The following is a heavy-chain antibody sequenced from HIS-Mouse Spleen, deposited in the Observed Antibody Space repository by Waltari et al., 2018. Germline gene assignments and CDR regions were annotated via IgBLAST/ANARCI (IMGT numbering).Heavy chain of an antibody. CDR3: ARDLTYYDSSGYYLGDY. D-gene: IGHD3-22*01. CDR2: IIPILGIA. Sequence: QVQLVQSGAEVKKPGSSVKVACKASGGTFSGYAISWWRQAPGQGLEWMGRIIPILGIANYAQKFQGRVTITADKSTSTAYMELSSLRSEDTAVYYCARDLTYYDSSGYYLGDYWGQGTLVTVSS. CDR1: GGTFSGYA. V-gene: IGHV1-69*04. J-gene: IGHJ4*02.